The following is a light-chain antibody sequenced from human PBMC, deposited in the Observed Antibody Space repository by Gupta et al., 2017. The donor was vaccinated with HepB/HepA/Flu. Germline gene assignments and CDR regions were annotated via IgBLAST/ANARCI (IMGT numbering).Light chain of an antibody. Sequence: DIVMMHPPDSLAMALVERATINCKSSHSVLYSSNNKNYLDWYQQKLGQPPKLLIYWASTRESGVPDRFSGRGSGTDFTLTISNVEAEDVAVYYCKQDDSTPLTFGGGTKVEIK. CDR2: WAS. CDR1: HSVLYSSNNKNY. CDR3: KQDDSTPLT. J-gene: IGKJ4*01. V-gene: IGKV4-1*01.